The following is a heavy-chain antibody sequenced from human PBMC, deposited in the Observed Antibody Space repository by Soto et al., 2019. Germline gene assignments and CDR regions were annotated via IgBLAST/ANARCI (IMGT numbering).Heavy chain of an antibody. CDR1: GGSISSYY. CDR3: AKMAGYCSSTSCYSYYYYGMDV. J-gene: IGHJ6*02. D-gene: IGHD2-2*01. Sequence: SETLSLTCTVSGGSISSYYWSWIRQPPGKGLEWIGYIYYSGSTNYNPSLKSRVTISVDTSKNQFSLKLSSVTAADTAVYYCAKMAGYCSSTSCYSYYYYGMDVWGQGTTVTVSS. V-gene: IGHV4-59*01. CDR2: IYYSGST.